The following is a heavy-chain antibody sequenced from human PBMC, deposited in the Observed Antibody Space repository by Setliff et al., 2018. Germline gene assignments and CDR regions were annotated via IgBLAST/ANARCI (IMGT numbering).Heavy chain of an antibody. CDR1: GYSISSGYY. V-gene: IGHV4-38-2*01. CDR3: ARSAGYSSSWYNYYYGMDV. D-gene: IGHD6-13*01. CDR2: IYHSRST. Sequence: PSETLSLTCAVSGYSISSGYYWGWIRQPPGKGLEWIGSIYHSRSTYYNPSLKSRVTISVDTSKNQFSLKLSAVTAADTAVYYCARSAGYSSSWYNYYYGMDVWGQGTTVTVSS. J-gene: IGHJ6*02.